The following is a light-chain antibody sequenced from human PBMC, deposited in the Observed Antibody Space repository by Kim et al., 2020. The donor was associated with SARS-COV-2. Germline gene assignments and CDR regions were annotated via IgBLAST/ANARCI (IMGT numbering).Light chain of an antibody. J-gene: IGLJ1*01. CDR2: EVS. CDR1: SSDVGTSAY. V-gene: IGLV2-8*01. Sequence: QSALTQPPSASGSPGQSVTISCTGTSSDVGTSAYVSWYQQHPGKVPKLMIYEVSRRPSGVPDRFSGSRSGNTASLTVSGLQAEDEADYYCSSYAGSNIYVFGTGTKVSVL. CDR3: SSYAGSNIYV.